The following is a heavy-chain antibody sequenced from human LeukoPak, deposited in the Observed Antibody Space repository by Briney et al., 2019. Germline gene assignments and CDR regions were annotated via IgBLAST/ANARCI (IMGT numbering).Heavy chain of an antibody. CDR2: ISSSSSYI. Sequence: GGSLRLSCAASGFTFSSYSMNWVRQAPGKGLEWVSSISSSSSYIYYADSVKGRFTISRDNAKNSLYLQMNSLRAEDTAVYYCARVSGCSSSWYGALDYWGQGTLVTVSS. D-gene: IGHD6-13*01. V-gene: IGHV3-21*01. J-gene: IGHJ4*02. CDR3: ARVSGCSSSWYGALDY. CDR1: GFTFSSYS.